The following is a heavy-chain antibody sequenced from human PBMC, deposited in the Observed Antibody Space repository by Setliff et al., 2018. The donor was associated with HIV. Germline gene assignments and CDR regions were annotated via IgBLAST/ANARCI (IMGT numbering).Heavy chain of an antibody. Sequence: ASVKVSCKASGYNFITFGINWVRQAPGQGLEWMGRISNYSGKTDYAEKFQGRLTMTMDTSTRTVFMELRSLTLDDTSVYYCARGSAPIIVVAASLDIWGQGTLVTVSS. D-gene: IGHD6-19*01. J-gene: IGHJ4*01. CDR3: ARGSAPIIVVAASLDI. CDR2: ISNYSGKT. CDR1: GYNFITFG. V-gene: IGHV1-18*01.